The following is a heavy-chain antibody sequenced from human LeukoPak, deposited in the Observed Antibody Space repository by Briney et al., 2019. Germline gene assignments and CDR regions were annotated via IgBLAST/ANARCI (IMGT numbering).Heavy chain of an antibody. CDR2: INWNGGST. CDR1: GFTFDDYG. V-gene: IGHV3-20*04. CDR3: ARVPSPIYNWNDPSDAFDI. D-gene: IGHD1-20*01. Sequence: SGGSLRLSCAASGFTFDDYGMSWVRQAPGKGLEWVSGINWNGGSTGYADSVKGRFTISRDNAKNSLYLQMNSLRAEDTALYYCARVPSPIYNWNDPSDAFDIWGQGTMVTVSS. J-gene: IGHJ3*02.